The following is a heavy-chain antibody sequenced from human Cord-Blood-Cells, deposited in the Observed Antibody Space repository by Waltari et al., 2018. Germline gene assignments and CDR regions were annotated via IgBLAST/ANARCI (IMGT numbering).Heavy chain of an antibody. D-gene: IGHD4-4*01. Sequence: QVTLKESGPVLVKPTETLTLTYTVSGFSLSNARMGVSWIRQPPGKALEWLAHIFSNDEKSYSTSLKSRLTISKDTSKSQVVLTMTNMDPVDTATYYCARIPYPDYSNYWFDPWGQGTLVTVSS. CDR2: IFSNDEK. V-gene: IGHV2-26*01. CDR1: GFSLSNARMG. CDR3: ARIPYPDYSNYWFDP. J-gene: IGHJ5*02.